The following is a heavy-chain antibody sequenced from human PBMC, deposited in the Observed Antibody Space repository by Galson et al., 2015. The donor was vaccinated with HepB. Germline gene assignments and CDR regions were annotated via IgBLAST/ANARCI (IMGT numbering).Heavy chain of an antibody. CDR2: IIPIFGTA. D-gene: IGHD3-10*01. Sequence: SVKVSCKASGGTFSSYAISWVRQAPGQGLEWMGGIIPIFGTANYAQKFQGRVTITADESTSTAYMELSSLRSEDTAVYYCAGSLWFGELLDGYNWFDPWGQGTLVTVSS. J-gene: IGHJ5*02. CDR3: AGSLWFGELLDGYNWFDP. V-gene: IGHV1-69*13. CDR1: GGTFSSYA.